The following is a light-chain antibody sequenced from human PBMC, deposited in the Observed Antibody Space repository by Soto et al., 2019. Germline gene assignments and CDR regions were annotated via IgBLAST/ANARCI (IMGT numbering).Light chain of an antibody. CDR1: QSVSSSY. J-gene: IGKJ4*01. V-gene: IGKV3-20*01. CDR2: GAS. CDR3: QQYGISPA. Sequence: EIVLTQSPGTLSLSPGERATLSCRASQSVSSSYLAWYQQKAGQAPRLLIYGASSRATGIPDRFSGSGSGTDFTLTISRLEPEDFAVYYCQQYGISPAFGGGTKVEIK.